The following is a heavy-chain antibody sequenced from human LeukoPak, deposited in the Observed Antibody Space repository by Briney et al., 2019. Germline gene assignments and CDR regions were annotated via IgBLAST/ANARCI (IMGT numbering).Heavy chain of an antibody. CDR3: ARHSYSTSWYGNWFDP. Sequence: GGSLRLSCAASGFTVSSNYMSWVRQAPGEGLEWVSVIYSGGSTYYADSVKGRFTISRDNSKNTLYLQMNSLRAEDTAVYYCARHSYSTSWYGNWFDPWGQGTLVTVSS. J-gene: IGHJ5*02. D-gene: IGHD6-13*01. CDR1: GFTVSSNY. CDR2: IYSGGST. V-gene: IGHV3-66*04.